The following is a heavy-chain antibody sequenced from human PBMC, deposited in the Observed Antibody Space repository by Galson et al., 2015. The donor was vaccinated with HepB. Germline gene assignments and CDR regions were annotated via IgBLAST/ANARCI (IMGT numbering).Heavy chain of an antibody. CDR2: ISGSGGST. J-gene: IGHJ5*02. V-gene: IGHV3-23*01. D-gene: IGHD3-3*01. Sequence: SLRLSCAASGFTFSSYAMSWVRQAPGKGLEWVSAISGSGGSTYYADSVKGRFTISRDNSKNTLYLQMNSLRAEDAAVYYCAKDGLPFLEWLSTPTVNWFDPWGQGTLVTVSS. CDR3: AKDGLPFLEWLSTPTVNWFDP. CDR1: GFTFSSYA.